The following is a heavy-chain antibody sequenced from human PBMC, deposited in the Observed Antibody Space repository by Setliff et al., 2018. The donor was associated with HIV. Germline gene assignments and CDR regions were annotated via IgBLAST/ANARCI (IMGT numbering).Heavy chain of an antibody. Sequence: GSLRLSCVVSGFTLRSYDMYWVRQAPGKGLEWVSGLGVRGDTYYTGSVKGRFAISRESAKNSLYLQMSNLRSEDTGVYYCLRGSIQVPGLDHMDVCGKGTTVTVSS. J-gene: IGHJ6*03. V-gene: IGHV3-13*01. CDR3: LRGSIQVPGLDHMDV. CDR2: LGVRGDT. CDR1: GFTLRSYD. D-gene: IGHD5-18*01.